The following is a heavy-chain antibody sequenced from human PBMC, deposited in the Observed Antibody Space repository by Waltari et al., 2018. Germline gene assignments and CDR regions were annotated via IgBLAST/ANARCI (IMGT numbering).Heavy chain of an antibody. J-gene: IGHJ3*02. Sequence: QVQLVQSGAEVKKPGASVKVSCKASGYTFTGYYMHWVRQAPGQGHEWMGWINPNSGGTNYEQKFQGWVTMTRDTSISTAYMELSRLRSDDTAVYYCARAHLPQLRFLEWLSGDDAFDIWGQGTMVTVSS. CDR3: ARAHLPQLRFLEWLSGDDAFDI. V-gene: IGHV1-2*04. D-gene: IGHD3-3*01. CDR1: GYTFTGYY. CDR2: INPNSGGT.